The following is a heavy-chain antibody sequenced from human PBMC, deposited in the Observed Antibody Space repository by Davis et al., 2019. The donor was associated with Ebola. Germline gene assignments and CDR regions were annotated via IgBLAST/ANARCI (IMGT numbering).Heavy chain of an antibody. D-gene: IGHD3-10*01. CDR1: GYKFVSYG. CDR3: APERGY. CDR2: ISAYNGNT. V-gene: IGHV1-18*04. J-gene: IGHJ4*02. Sequence: AASVKVSCKTSGYKFVSYGISWVRQAPGQGLEWMGWISAYNGNTDYAQKLQGRVTMTTDTSAATAYMELTSLRSDDTALYYCAPERGYWGQGTLVTVSS.